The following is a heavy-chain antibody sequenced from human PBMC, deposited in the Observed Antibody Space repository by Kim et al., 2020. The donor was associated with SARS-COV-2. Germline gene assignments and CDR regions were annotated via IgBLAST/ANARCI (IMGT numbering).Heavy chain of an antibody. D-gene: IGHD2-2*02. V-gene: IGHV4-39*01. CDR1: GASINSNSYY. CDR2: TYYSGST. J-gene: IGHJ4*02. CDR3: AGTSILDY. Sequence: SETLSLTCTVSGASINSNSYYWGWIRQPPGKGLEWIGSTYYSGSTYYNPSLKSRVTISVDTSKNQFSLKLSSVTAADTAVYYCAGTSILDYWGQGTLVTVSS.